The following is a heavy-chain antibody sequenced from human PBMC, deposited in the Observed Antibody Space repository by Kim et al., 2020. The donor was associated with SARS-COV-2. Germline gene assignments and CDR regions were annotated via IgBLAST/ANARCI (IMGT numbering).Heavy chain of an antibody. Sequence: GTTEYAASVKGRFTISRDDSKSIAYLQMNSLKTEDTAVYYCTSWRYGFDYWGQGTLVTVSS. CDR3: TSWRYGFDY. J-gene: IGHJ4*02. CDR2: GTT. V-gene: IGHV3-49*02. D-gene: IGHD5-18*01.